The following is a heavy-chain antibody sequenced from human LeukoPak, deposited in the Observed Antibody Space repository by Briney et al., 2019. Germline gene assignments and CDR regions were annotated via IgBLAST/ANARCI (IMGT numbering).Heavy chain of an antibody. CDR3: AKDRISGYSFGLVGMDV. D-gene: IGHD5-18*01. Sequence: GVSLRLSCAASTFTFSSYGMHWVPQAPGKGREGGAFIRYDGSNKYYIDSVKGRFTLYRDNSKNTLYLQMNILRAEDTAVYYCAKDRISGYSFGLVGMDVWGQGTTVTVSS. CDR1: TFTFSSYG. CDR2: IRYDGSNK. J-gene: IGHJ6*02. V-gene: IGHV3-30*02.